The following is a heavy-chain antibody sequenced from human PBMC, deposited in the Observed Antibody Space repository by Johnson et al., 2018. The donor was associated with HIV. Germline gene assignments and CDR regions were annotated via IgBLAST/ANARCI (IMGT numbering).Heavy chain of an antibody. Sequence: EVQLVESGGGLVQPGGSLRLSCGASGFTVSNNYMNWVRQAPGKGLEWVSVMYTGGTTYYADSVKGRFTISRDDSKNMLYLQMNSLKIEDTAVYYCSTGDIVVVAGAMLLPLHDAFDIWGQGTMVTVSS. V-gene: IGHV3-66*01. D-gene: IGHD2-15*01. CDR3: STGDIVVVAGAMLLPLHDAFDI. CDR2: MYTGGTT. CDR1: GFTVSNNY. J-gene: IGHJ3*02.